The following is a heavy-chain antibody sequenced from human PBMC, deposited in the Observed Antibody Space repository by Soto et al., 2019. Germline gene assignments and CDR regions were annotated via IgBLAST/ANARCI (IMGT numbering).Heavy chain of an antibody. V-gene: IGHV1-69*02. Sequence: QVQLVQSGAEVKKPGSSVKVSCKASGGTFSSYTISWVRQAPGQGLEWMGRIIPILGIANYAQKFQGRVTITADKSTSKAYMELSSLRSEDTAVYYCAGSSGHYYYGMDVWGQGTTVTVSS. CDR2: IIPILGIA. CDR1: GGTFSSYT. D-gene: IGHD3-22*01. J-gene: IGHJ6*02. CDR3: AGSSGHYYYGMDV.